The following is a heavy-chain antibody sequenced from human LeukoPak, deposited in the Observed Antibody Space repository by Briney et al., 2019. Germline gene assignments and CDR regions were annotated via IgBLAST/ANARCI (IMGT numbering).Heavy chain of an antibody. D-gene: IGHD5-18*01. J-gene: IGHJ4*02. CDR2: IIPIFGTA. V-gene: IGHV1-69*13. CDR3: ATAGSNVDTAAFDY. Sequence: SVKVSCKASGGTFSGYAISWVRQAPGQGLEWMGGIIPIFGTANYAQKFQGRVTITADESTSTAYMELSSLRSEDTAVYYCATAGSNVDTAAFDYWGQGTLVTVSS. CDR1: GGTFSGYA.